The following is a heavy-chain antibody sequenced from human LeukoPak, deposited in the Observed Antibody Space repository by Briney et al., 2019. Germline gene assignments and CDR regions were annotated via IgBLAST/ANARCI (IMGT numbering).Heavy chain of an antibody. CDR3: AREGLTGTTGFDP. CDR2: INPNSGGT. V-gene: IGHV1-2*06. D-gene: IGHD1-7*01. J-gene: IGHJ5*02. Sequence: ASVKISCKASGYTFTGYYMNWVRQAPGQGLEWMGRINPNSGGTNYAQKFQGRVTMTRDTSISTAYMELSRLRSDDTAVYYCAREGLTGTTGFDPWGQGTLVTVSS. CDR1: GYTFTGYY.